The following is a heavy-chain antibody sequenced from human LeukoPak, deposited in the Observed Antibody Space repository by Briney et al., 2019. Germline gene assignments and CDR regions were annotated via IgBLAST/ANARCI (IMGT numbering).Heavy chain of an antibody. CDR3: ARDSAITMVRGDLGCDY. D-gene: IGHD3-10*01. J-gene: IGHJ4*02. V-gene: IGHV1-69*05. CDR1: GGTFSSYA. Sequence: ASVKVSCKASGGTFSSYAISWVRQAPGQGLEWMGGIIPIFGTANYAQKLQGRVTMTTDTSTSTAYMELRSLRSDDAAVYYCARDSAITMVRGDLGCDYWGQGTLVTVSS. CDR2: IIPIFGTA.